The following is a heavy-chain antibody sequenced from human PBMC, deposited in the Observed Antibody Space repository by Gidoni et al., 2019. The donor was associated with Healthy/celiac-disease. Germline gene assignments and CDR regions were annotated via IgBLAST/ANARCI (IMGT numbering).Heavy chain of an antibody. D-gene: IGHD2-8*01. J-gene: IGHJ4*02. CDR1: GFTFSSYS. Sequence: EVQLVESGGGLVKPGGSLRLSCAASGFTFSSYSMNWVRQAPGKGLEWVSSISSSSSYIYYADSVKGRFTISRDNAKNSLYLQMNSLRAEDTAVYYCARASVMVYAYPLFDYWGQGTLVTVSS. CDR2: ISSSSSYI. V-gene: IGHV3-21*01. CDR3: ARASVMVYAYPLFDY.